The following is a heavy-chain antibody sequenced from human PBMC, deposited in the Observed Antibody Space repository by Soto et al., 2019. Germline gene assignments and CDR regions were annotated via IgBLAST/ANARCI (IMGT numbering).Heavy chain of an antibody. V-gene: IGHV4-59*08. CDR2: IYYSGST. Sequence: SETLSVTCTVSGGSISSYYWSWIRQPPGKGLEWIGYIYYSGSTNYNPSLKSRVTISVDTSKNQFSLKLSSVTAADTAVYYCARAKAPLYSSSWYWFDPWGQGTLVPVSS. CDR1: GGSISSYY. J-gene: IGHJ5*02. D-gene: IGHD6-13*01. CDR3: ARAKAPLYSSSWYWFDP.